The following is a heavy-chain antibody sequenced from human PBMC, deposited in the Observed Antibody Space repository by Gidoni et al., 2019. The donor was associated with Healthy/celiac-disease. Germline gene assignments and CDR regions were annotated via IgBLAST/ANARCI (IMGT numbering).Heavy chain of an antibody. D-gene: IGHD6-13*01. V-gene: IGHV3-7*01. Sequence: EVQLVESGGGLVQPGGSLRLSCAASGFTFSSYWMSWVRQAPGKGLEWVANIKQDGSGKYYVDSVKGRFTISRDNAKNSLYLQMNSLRAEDTAVYYCASEPIAAAGTTDYWGQGTLVTVSS. CDR1: GFTFSSYW. J-gene: IGHJ4*02. CDR2: IKQDGSGK. CDR3: ASEPIAAAGTTDY.